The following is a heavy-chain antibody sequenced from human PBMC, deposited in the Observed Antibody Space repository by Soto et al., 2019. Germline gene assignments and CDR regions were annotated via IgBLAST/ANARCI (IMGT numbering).Heavy chain of an antibody. D-gene: IGHD3-16*01. V-gene: IGHV4-59*12. J-gene: IGHJ4*02. CDR3: AGDMNANTWXYF. CDR2: VRYIGTT. Sequence: SETLSLTCTVSGSSFRTYHWNWFRQPPGKGLEWIGYVRYIGTTNYNLSLKSRVTISIDTSKNQFSLQLSSVTAADTAVYYCAGDMNANTWXYFWGQGILVTVSS. CDR1: GSSFRTYH.